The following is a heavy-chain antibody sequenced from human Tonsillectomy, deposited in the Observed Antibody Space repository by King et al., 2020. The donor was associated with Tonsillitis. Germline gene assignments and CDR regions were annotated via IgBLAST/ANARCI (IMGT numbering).Heavy chain of an antibody. V-gene: IGHV3-33*05. CDR2: ILYDGSNK. Sequence: QVQLVESGGGVVQPGRSLRLSCAASGYTFSHYGMHWVRQAPGKGLEWVAVILYDGSNKYSADSVKGRFTISRDNSENMLYLQMNSLTAEDTAVYYCARGDDYWGQGTLVTVSS. CDR1: GYTFSHYG. J-gene: IGHJ4*02. CDR3: ARGDDY.